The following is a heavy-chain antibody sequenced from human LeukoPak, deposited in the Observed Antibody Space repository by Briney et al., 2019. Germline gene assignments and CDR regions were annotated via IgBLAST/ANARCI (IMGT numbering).Heavy chain of an antibody. CDR1: GGSISSGDYY. V-gene: IGHV4-30-4*01. Sequence: SETLSLTCTVSGGSISSGDYYWRWIRQPPGKGLEWIGYIYYSGSTYYNPSLKSRVTISVDTSKNQFSLKLSSVTAADTAVYYCASRGSYRVDAFDIWGQGTMVTVSS. D-gene: IGHD1-26*01. CDR2: IYYSGST. CDR3: ASRGSYRVDAFDI. J-gene: IGHJ3*02.